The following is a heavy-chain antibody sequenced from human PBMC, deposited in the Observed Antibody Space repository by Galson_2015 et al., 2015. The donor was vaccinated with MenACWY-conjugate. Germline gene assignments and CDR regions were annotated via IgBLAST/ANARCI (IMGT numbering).Heavy chain of an antibody. J-gene: IGHJ4*02. Sequence: SLRLSCAASGFTFSTYAMSWVRQAPGKGLEWVSGINGNGITTYYADSVKGRFTISRDNSKNTLYLQMNSLRAEDTAIYYCAKRPPLYYFDSWGQGTLVTVSS. V-gene: IGHV3-23*01. D-gene: IGHD2/OR15-2a*01. CDR2: INGNGITT. CDR3: AKRPPLYYFDS. CDR1: GFTFSTYA.